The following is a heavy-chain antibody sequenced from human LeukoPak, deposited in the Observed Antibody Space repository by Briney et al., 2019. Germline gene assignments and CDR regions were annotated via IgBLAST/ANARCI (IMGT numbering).Heavy chain of an antibody. Sequence: GGSLRLSCAASGFTFSTYAMGWVRQAPGKWREWVSSIKGGSGDPLYADSVEGRFTISRDNSKNTLFLQLNSLRAEDSAVYYCAKGGHDFNPFYWWGQGTLVTVSS. CDR2: IKGGSGDP. D-gene: IGHD2-21*02. CDR1: GFTFSTYA. V-gene: IGHV3-23*01. CDR3: AKGGHDFNPFYW. J-gene: IGHJ4*02.